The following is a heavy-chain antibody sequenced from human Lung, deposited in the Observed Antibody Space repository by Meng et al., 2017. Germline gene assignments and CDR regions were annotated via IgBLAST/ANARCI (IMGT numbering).Heavy chain of an antibody. CDR1: GFTFSSYW. CDR3: AREYYTSGGSRPYYFDY. V-gene: IGHV3-7*01. D-gene: IGHD3-10*01. CDR2: IRQDGSEK. Sequence: GESLKISCAASGFTFSSYWMSWVRQAPGKGLEWVANIRQDGSEKYYVDSVKGRFTVSRDNAKNSLYLQMNSLRVEDTAVYYCAREYYTSGGSRPYYFDYWGQGTLVTVSS. J-gene: IGHJ4*02.